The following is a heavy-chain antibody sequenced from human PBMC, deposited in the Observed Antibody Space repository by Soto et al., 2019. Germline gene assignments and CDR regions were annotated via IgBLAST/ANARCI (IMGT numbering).Heavy chain of an antibody. D-gene: IGHD3-22*01. Sequence: GGSLRLSCAASGFTFSSYWMSWVRQAPGKGLEWVANIKQDGSEKYYVDSVKGRFTISRDNAKNSLYLQMNSLRAEDTAVYYCAKDLMGDRSGYHYVGDYWGQGTLVTVSS. CDR3: AKDLMGDRSGYHYVGDY. V-gene: IGHV3-7*01. CDR2: IKQDGSEK. CDR1: GFTFSSYW. J-gene: IGHJ4*02.